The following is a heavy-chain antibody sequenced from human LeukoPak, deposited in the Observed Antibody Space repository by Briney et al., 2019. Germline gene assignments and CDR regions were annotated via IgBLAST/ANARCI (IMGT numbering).Heavy chain of an antibody. J-gene: IGHJ5*02. V-gene: IGHV4-34*01. Sequence: SETLSLTCAVYGGSFSGYYWSWIRQPPGKGLEWIGEINHSGSTNYNPSLKSRVTISVDTSKNQFSLKLSSVTAADTAVYYCARSLFGFWSGYFTWGQGTLVTVSS. CDR1: GGSFSGYY. D-gene: IGHD3-3*01. CDR3: ARSLFGFWSGYFT. CDR2: INHSGST.